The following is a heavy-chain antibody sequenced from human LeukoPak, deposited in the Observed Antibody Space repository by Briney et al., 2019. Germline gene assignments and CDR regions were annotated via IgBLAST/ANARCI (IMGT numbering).Heavy chain of an antibody. J-gene: IGHJ5*02. CDR1: GFTFSSYA. CDR2: ITDSVSGGST. CDR3: AKDRTGYSYGYFLSP. V-gene: IGHV3-23*01. D-gene: IGHD5-18*01. Sequence: GGSLRLSCAASGFTFSSYAMTWVRQAPGKGLEWVSTITDSVSGGSTYYADSVKGRFTISRDNSKNTLYLQMSSLRAEDTAVYFCAKDRTGYSYGYFLSPWGQGTLVTVSS.